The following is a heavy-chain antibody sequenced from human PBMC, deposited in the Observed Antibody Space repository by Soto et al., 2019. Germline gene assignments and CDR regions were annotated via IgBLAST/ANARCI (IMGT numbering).Heavy chain of an antibody. CDR3: TREAIVVIPAAQPSHFDS. CDR2: ISPYSGYT. Sequence: QVQLVQSGAEVKNPGASVKVSCKGLGYNFIKYGINWVRQAPGQVLEWMGWISPYSGYTHSAQKFHGRLTLTTDTAATTAYMELRSLRSADTALYYCTREAIVVIPAAQPSHFDSWGQGTLVTVSS. V-gene: IGHV1-18*01. D-gene: IGHD2-2*01. CDR1: GYNFIKYG. J-gene: IGHJ4*02.